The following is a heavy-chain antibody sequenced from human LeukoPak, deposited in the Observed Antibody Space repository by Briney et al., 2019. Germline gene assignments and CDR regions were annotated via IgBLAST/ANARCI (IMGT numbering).Heavy chain of an antibody. CDR1: GFTFSNAW. D-gene: IGHD2-2*01. Sequence: GGSLRLSCAASGFTFSNAWMSWVRQAPGKGLEWVSAISGSGGSTYYADSVKGRFTISRDNSQNTLYLQMNSLRAEDTAVYYCAKDSSIVVVPAAIDYWGQGTLVTVSS. CDR2: ISGSGGST. J-gene: IGHJ4*02. CDR3: AKDSSIVVVPAAIDY. V-gene: IGHV3-23*01.